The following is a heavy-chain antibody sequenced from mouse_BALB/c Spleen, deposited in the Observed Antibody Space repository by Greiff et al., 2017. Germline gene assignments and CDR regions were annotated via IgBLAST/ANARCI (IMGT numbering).Heavy chain of an antibody. CDR2: INSNGGST. CDR3: ARHARAPFDY. Sequence: EVMLVESGGGLVKLGGSLKLSCAASGFTFSSYYMSWVRQTPEKRLELVAAINSNGGSTYYPDTVKGRFTISRDNAKNTLYLQMSSLKSEDTALYYCARHARAPFDYWGQGTTLTVSS. D-gene: IGHD3-1*01. CDR1: GFTFSSYY. J-gene: IGHJ2*01. V-gene: IGHV5-6-2*01.